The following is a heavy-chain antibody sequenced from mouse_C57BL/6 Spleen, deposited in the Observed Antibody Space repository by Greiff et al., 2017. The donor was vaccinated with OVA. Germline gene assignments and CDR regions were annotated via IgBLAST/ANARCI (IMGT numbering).Heavy chain of an antibody. D-gene: IGHD1-1*01. V-gene: IGHV1-81*01. Sequence: SGAELARPGASVKLSCKASGYTFTSYGISWVKQRTGQGLEWIGEIYPRSGNTYYNEKFKGKATLTADKSSSTAYMELRSLTSEDSAVYFCARSIYYYGSGSPMDYWGQGTSVTVSS. J-gene: IGHJ4*01. CDR1: GYTFTSYG. CDR2: IYPRSGNT. CDR3: ARSIYYYGSGSPMDY.